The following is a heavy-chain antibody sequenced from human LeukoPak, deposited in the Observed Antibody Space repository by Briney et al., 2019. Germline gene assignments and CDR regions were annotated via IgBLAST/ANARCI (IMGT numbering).Heavy chain of an antibody. CDR2: ISSNGGSA. V-gene: IGHV3-64*01. Sequence: GGSLRLSCAASGFTFSSYAMHWVRQAPGKGLEYVSAISSNGGSAYYANSVKGRFTISRDNSKNTLYLQMGSLRAEDMAVYYCARDHEQLVLDYWGQGTLVTVSS. D-gene: IGHD6-13*01. CDR1: GFTFSSYA. CDR3: ARDHEQLVLDY. J-gene: IGHJ4*02.